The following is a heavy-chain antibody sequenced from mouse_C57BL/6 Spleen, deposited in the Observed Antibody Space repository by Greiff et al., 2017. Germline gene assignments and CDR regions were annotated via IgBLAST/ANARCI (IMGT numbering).Heavy chain of an antibody. Sequence: QVQLKESGPGLVQPSQSLSITCTVSGFSLTSYGVHWVRQSPGKGLAWLGVIWSGGSTDYNAAFISRLSISKDNSKSQVFFKMNSLQADDTAIYYCARRGDVKAMDYWGQGTSVTVAS. CDR1: GFSLTSYG. V-gene: IGHV2-2*01. CDR2: IWSGGST. CDR3: ARRGDVKAMDY. J-gene: IGHJ4*01.